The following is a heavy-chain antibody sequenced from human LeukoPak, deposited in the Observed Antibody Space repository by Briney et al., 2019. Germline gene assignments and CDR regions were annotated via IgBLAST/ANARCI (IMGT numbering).Heavy chain of an antibody. CDR3: ARAIYDGAWYGFDY. J-gene: IGHJ4*02. Sequence: PGGSLRLSCAASGFTFSGYGMHWVRQAPGKGLEWVAVIWNDGNKQYYADSVKGRFTISRDNSKNTLFLQMYTLRAEDTAIYYCARAIYDGAWYGFDYWGQGTLVTVPS. V-gene: IGHV3-33*01. CDR2: IWNDGNKQ. D-gene: IGHD6-19*01. CDR1: GFTFSGYG.